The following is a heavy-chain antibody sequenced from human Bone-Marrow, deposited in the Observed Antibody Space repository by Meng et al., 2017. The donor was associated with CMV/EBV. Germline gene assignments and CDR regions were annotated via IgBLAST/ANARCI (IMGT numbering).Heavy chain of an antibody. D-gene: IGHD2-15*01. Sequence: GGSLRLSCAASGFTFSSYAMHWVRQAPGKGLEWVAVISYDGSNKYYADSVKGRFTISRDNAKNSLYLQMNSLRAEDTAVYYCARDPSGNSFDYWGQGTLVTVSS. CDR3: ARDPSGNSFDY. V-gene: IGHV3-30*04. CDR1: GFTFSSYA. J-gene: IGHJ4*02. CDR2: ISYDGSNK.